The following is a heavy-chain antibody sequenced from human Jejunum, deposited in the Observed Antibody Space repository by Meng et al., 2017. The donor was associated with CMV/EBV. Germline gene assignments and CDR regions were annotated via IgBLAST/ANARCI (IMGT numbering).Heavy chain of an antibody. CDR2: ISTDGNSA. Sequence: LSEAASGFTFSSYGMHWVRQAPGKGLLWVSRISTDGNSATYADSVKGRFTISRDNAKNTLYLQMSNLRAEDTAVYYCAAGFNRADYWGQGTLVTVSS. J-gene: IGHJ4*02. CDR1: GFTFSSYG. D-gene: IGHD1-14*01. CDR3: AAGFNRADY. V-gene: IGHV3-74*01.